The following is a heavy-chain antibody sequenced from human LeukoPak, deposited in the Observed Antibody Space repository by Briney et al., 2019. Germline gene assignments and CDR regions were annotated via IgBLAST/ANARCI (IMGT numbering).Heavy chain of an antibody. CDR1: GGSIRSGSYY. Sequence: SQTLSLTCTVSGGSIRSGSYYWSWIRQPAGKGLEWIGRIYTSGSTNYNPSLKSRVTISVDTSKNQFSLKLSAVTAADTAVYYCAREAATVTTFCYYYYMDVWGKGTTVTVSS. V-gene: IGHV4-61*02. CDR2: IYTSGST. J-gene: IGHJ6*03. D-gene: IGHD4-11*01. CDR3: AREAATVTTFCYYYYMDV.